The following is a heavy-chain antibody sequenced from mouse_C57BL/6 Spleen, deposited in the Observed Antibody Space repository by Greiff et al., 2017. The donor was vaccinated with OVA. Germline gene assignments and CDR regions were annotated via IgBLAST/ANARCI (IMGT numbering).Heavy chain of an antibody. CDR3: ARCDGYAYAMDY. CDR2: IDPSDSYT. V-gene: IGHV1-69*01. Sequence: QVQLQQPGAELVMPGASVKLSCKASGYTFTSYWMHWVKQRPGQGLEWIGEIDPSDSYTNYNQKFKGKSTLTVDKSSSTAYMQLSSLTSEDSAVYYCARCDGYAYAMDYWGQGTSVTVSS. J-gene: IGHJ4*01. D-gene: IGHD2-2*01. CDR1: GYTFTSYW.